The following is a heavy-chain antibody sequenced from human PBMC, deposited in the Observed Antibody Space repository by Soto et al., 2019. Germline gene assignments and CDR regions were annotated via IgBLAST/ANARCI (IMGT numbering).Heavy chain of an antibody. V-gene: IGHV1-3*01. D-gene: IGHD1-1*01. CDR3: ARDQQLRNWLAP. J-gene: IGHJ5*02. Sequence: QVQLVQSGAEVRKPGASVKVSCKASGYTFTTYAMHWVRQAPGQRLEWMGWINAGNGNTQYSQSFQGRLTITRDTSASTIYMELGSLRPEDTALYYCARDQQLRNWLAPWGQGTLVTVSS. CDR1: GYTFTTYA. CDR2: INAGNGNT.